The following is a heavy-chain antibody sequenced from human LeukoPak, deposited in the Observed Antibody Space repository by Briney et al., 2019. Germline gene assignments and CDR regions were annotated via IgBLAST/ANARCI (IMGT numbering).Heavy chain of an antibody. CDR2: IYYSGST. CDR3: ARDRGGSGSFWFDP. Sequence: SETLSLTCTVSGGSFSSYYWSWIRQPPGKGLGWIGYIYYSGSTNYNPSLKSRVTISVDTSKNQSSLKLSSVTAADTAVYYCARDRGGSGSFWFDPWGQGTLVIVSS. J-gene: IGHJ5*02. CDR1: GGSFSSYY. V-gene: IGHV4-59*01. D-gene: IGHD3-10*01.